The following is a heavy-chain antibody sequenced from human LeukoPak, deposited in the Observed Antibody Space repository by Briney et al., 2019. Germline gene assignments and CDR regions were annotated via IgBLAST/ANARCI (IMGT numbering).Heavy chain of an antibody. D-gene: IGHD3-3*01. J-gene: IGHJ4*02. Sequence: GGSLRLSCVGSGFIFRSYAVTWVRQAPGKGLDWVSSITANGDTTYYADSVEGRFTNSRDNSKNTLYLQMSSLRAEDTAVYYCATFGVIVRNNYLDYWGQGALVAVSS. CDR2: ITANGDTT. CDR3: ATFGVIVRNNYLDY. V-gene: IGHV3-23*01. CDR1: GFIFRSYA.